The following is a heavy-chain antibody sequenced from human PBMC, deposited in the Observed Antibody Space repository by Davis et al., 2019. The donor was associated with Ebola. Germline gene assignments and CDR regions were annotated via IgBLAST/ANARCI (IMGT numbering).Heavy chain of an antibody. CDR2: IYTSGST. CDR1: GGSISNDY. V-gene: IGHV4-4*07. J-gene: IGHJ6*02. CDR3: AREGNYYYNAMDV. Sequence: PSETLSLTCTVSGGSISNDYWSWIRQSAGKGLEWIGRIYTSGSTNYNPSLKSRVTMSVDTSKNQFSLKLTSVTAADTAVYYCAREGNYYYNAMDVWGQGTTITVSS.